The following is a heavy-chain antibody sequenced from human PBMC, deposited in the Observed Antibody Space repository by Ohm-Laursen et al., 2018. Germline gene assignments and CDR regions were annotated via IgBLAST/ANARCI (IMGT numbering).Heavy chain of an antibody. V-gene: IGHV3-21*01. D-gene: IGHD6-6*01. Sequence: SLRLSCSAFGFTFYDYVMNWVRQAPGKGLEWISYISETGSHIYDADSMRGRFTVARDNAKNLLYLQLNSLRVEDTAVYYCARDSSRRAREGGMDVWGQGTMVTVSS. J-gene: IGHJ6*02. CDR1: GFTFYDYV. CDR3: ARDSSRRAREGGMDV. CDR2: ISETGSHI.